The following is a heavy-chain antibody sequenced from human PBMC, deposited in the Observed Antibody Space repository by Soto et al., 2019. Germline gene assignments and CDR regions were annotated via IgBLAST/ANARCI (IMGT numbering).Heavy chain of an antibody. Sequence: ASVKVSCKASGGTFSSYTISWVRQAPGQGLEWMGRIIPILGIANYAQKFQGRVTITADKSTSTAYMELSSLRSEDTAVYYCARDGYCSGGSCYPYFDYWGQGTLVTVSS. CDR3: ARDGYCSGGSCYPYFDY. CDR2: IIPILGIA. V-gene: IGHV1-69*04. CDR1: GGTFSSYT. D-gene: IGHD2-15*01. J-gene: IGHJ4*02.